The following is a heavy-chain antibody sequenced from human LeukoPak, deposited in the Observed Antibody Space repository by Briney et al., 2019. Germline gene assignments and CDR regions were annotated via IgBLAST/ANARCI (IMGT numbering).Heavy chain of an antibody. CDR3: ARKRYGSSGMDV. V-gene: IGHV4-59*01. J-gene: IGHJ6*02. Sequence: PSETLSLTCTASGGSISRYYLNWIRQPPGKGLEWIGYIYYSGSTNYNPSLKSRVTISVDTSKNQFSLNLNYVTAADTAVYRCARKRYGSSGMDVWGQGTTVTVSS. CDR2: IYYSGST. CDR1: GGSISRYY. D-gene: IGHD5-18*01.